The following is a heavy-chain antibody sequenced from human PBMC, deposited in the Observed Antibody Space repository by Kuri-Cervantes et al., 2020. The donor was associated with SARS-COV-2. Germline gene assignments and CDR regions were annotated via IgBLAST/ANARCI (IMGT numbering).Heavy chain of an antibody. CDR1: GFTFSSYW. Sequence: GSLRLSCAASGFTFSSYWMSWVRQAPGKGLEWIGEINHSGSTNYNPSLKSRVTISVDTSKNQFSLKLSSVTAADTAVYYCARESGYDYYFDYWGQGTLVTVSS. CDR2: INHSGST. CDR3: ARESGYDYYFDY. D-gene: IGHD5-12*01. V-gene: IGHV4-34*01. J-gene: IGHJ4*02.